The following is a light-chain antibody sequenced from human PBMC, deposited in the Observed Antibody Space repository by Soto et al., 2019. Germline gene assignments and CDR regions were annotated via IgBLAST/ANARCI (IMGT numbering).Light chain of an antibody. J-gene: IGLJ2*01. Sequence: QSALTQPASVSGSPGQSITISCTGTSSDVGSYNLVSWYQQHPGKAPKFLIYEGSKRPSRVSNRFSGSKSCNTASLTISGLQAEDEADYYCCSYVSSLSVVFGRGTQLTVL. V-gene: IGLV2-23*01. CDR2: EGS. CDR3: CSYVSSLSVV. CDR1: SSDVGSYNL.